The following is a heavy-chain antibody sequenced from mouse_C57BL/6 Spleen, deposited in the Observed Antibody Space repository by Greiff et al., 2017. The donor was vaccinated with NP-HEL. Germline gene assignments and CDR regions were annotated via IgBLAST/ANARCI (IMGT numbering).Heavy chain of an antibody. CDR1: GFSFNTYA. Sequence: EVKVVESGGGLVQPKGSLKLSCAASGFSFNTYAMNWVRQAPGKGLEWVARIRSKSNNYATYYADSVKVRFTISRDDSESMLYLQMNNLKTEDTAMYYCVRVYGSSYPYYYAMDYWGQGTSVTVSS. CDR2: IRSKSNNYAT. D-gene: IGHD1-1*01. J-gene: IGHJ4*01. V-gene: IGHV10-1*01. CDR3: VRVYGSSYPYYYAMDY.